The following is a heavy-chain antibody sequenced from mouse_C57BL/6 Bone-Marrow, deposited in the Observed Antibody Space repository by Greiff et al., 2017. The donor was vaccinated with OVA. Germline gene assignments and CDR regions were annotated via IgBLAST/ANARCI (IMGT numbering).Heavy chain of an antibody. CDR2: IDPENGDT. D-gene: IGHD2-5*01. J-gene: IGHJ2*01. Sequence: EVQRVESGAELVRPGASVKLSCTASGFNIKDDYMHWVKQRPEQGLEWIGWIDPENGDTEYASKFQGKATITADTSSNTAYLQLSSLTSEDTAVYYCTSYYSNYDFDYWGQGTTLTVSS. CDR1: GFNIKDDY. CDR3: TSYYSNYDFDY. V-gene: IGHV14-4*01.